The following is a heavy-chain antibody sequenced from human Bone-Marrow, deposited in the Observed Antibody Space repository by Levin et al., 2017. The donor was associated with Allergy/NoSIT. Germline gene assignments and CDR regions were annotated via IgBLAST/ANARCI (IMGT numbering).Heavy chain of an antibody. CDR3: ARDASLLWFGEKEAFDI. V-gene: IGHV3-30-3*01. J-gene: IGHJ3*02. CDR1: GFTFSSYA. CDR2: ISYDGSNK. Sequence: PGESLKISCAASGFTFSSYAMHWVRQAPGKGLEWVAVISYDGSNKYYADSVKGRFTISRDNSKNTLYLQMNSLRAEDTAVYYCARDASLLWFGEKEAFDIWGQGTMVTVSS. D-gene: IGHD3-10*01.